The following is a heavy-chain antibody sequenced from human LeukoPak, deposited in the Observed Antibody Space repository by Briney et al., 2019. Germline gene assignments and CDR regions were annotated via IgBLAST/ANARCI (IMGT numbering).Heavy chain of an antibody. V-gene: IGHV3-11*01. Sequence: KAGGSLRLSCAASGFTFSDYYMSWIRQAPGKGLEWVSYISSSGSTIYYADSVKGRFTISRDNAKNSLYLQMNSLRAEDTAVYYCARDQGGYDYGPEYWITEYPDYWGQGTLVTVSS. J-gene: IGHJ4*02. CDR3: ARDQGGYDYGPEYWITEYPDY. D-gene: IGHD5-12*01. CDR2: ISSSGSTI. CDR1: GFTFSDYY.